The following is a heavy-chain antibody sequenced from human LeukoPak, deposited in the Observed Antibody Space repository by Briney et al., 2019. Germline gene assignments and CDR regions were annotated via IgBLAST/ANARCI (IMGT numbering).Heavy chain of an antibody. CDR3: ARQKMATTMDYYYYYYMDV. CDR1: GVSISSYY. V-gene: IGHV4-59*01. Sequence: SETLSITCTVSGVSISSYYWSWIRQPPGKGLEWIGYIYYSGSTNYNPSLKSRVTISVDTSKNQFSLKLSSVTAADTAVYYCARQKMATTMDYYYYYYMDVWGKGTTVTISS. CDR2: IYYSGST. D-gene: IGHD5-24*01. J-gene: IGHJ6*03.